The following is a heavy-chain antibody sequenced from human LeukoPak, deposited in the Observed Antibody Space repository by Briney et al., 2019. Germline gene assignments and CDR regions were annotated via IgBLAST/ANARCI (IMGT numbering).Heavy chain of an antibody. CDR3: VGSSGWLFDY. Sequence: GGSLRLSCAGTGFTFSNYWMNWVRQAPGKGLEGVANIKEDGSRINSVDSVKGRFTLSRDNAKNSVYLQMDNLRAEDTAVYYCVGSSGWLFDYWGQGILVAVSS. J-gene: IGHJ4*02. V-gene: IGHV3-7*01. D-gene: IGHD6-19*01. CDR1: GFTFSNYW. CDR2: IKEDGSRI.